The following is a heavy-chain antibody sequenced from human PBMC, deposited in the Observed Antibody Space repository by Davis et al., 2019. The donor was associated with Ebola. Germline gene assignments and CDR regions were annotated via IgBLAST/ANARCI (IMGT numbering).Heavy chain of an antibody. CDR2: FDPEHGGA. Sequence: AASVKVSCKVSEYTLAELSIHWVRQVPGKGLEWMGSFDPEHGGAIYSQKFQGRVTMIDDTSTDTAYMELSSLRSEDTAVYYCTIGSTTGGFDYWGQGTLVTVSS. D-gene: IGHD1-1*01. V-gene: IGHV1-24*01. J-gene: IGHJ4*02. CDR1: EYTLAELS. CDR3: TIGSTTGGFDY.